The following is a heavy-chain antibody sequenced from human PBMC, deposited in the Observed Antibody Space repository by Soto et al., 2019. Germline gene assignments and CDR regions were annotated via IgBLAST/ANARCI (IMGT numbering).Heavy chain of an antibody. CDR2: ISSSSSYI. CDR3: ARDRDSSSWSGFPYYFDY. V-gene: IGHV3-21*01. CDR1: GFTFSSYA. J-gene: IGHJ4*02. D-gene: IGHD6-13*01. Sequence: GGSLRLSCAASGFTFSSYAMHWVRQAPGKGLEWVSSISSSSSYIYYADSVKGRFTISRDNAKNSLYLQMNSLRAEDTAVYYCARDRDSSSWSGFPYYFDYWGQGTLVTVSS.